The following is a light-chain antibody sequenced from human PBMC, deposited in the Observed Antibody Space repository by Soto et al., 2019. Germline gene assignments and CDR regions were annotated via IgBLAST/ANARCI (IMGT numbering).Light chain of an antibody. V-gene: IGLV1-44*01. CDR3: AAWDDSLNGYV. Sequence: QSVLTQPPSASGTPGQRVTISCSGSSSNIGSNTVNWYQQLPGTAPKLLIYSNNQRPSGVPDRFSGSKSGTSASLAISGLQSEDAADYYCAAWDDSLNGYVFGTGTKLNVL. CDR2: SNN. CDR1: SSNIGSNT. J-gene: IGLJ1*01.